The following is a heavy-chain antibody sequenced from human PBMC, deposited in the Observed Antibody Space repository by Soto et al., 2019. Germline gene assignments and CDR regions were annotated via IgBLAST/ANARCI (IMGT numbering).Heavy chain of an antibody. V-gene: IGHV4-61*01. Sequence: ASETLSLTCSVSNGSVSSPLSYWGWIRQPPGKGLEWIGYIYYSGSTNYNPSLKSRVTISVDTSKNQFSLKLSSVTAADTAVYYCARISWFGELLPGWFDPWGQGTLVTVSS. J-gene: IGHJ5*02. CDR2: IYYSGST. D-gene: IGHD3-10*01. CDR1: NGSVSSPLSY. CDR3: ARISWFGELLPGWFDP.